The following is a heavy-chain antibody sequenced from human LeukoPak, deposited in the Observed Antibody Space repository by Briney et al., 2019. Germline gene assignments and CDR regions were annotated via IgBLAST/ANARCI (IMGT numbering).Heavy chain of an antibody. CDR2: MSYDGNTK. CDR1: GFTFSNFP. Sequence: GGSLRLSCAASGFTFSNFPIHWVRQAPGKGLECVALMSYDGNTKYYADSVKGRFTISRDNSKNTLYLQMNSLRAEDTAVYYCAKGGPHYGSGSNYDFDYWGQGTLVTVSS. CDR3: AKGGPHYGSGSNYDFDY. D-gene: IGHD3-10*01. J-gene: IGHJ4*02. V-gene: IGHV3-30-3*01.